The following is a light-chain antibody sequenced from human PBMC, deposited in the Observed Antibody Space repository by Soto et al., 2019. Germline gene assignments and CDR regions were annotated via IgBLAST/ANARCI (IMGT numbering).Light chain of an antibody. V-gene: IGLV1-40*01. CDR1: SSNIGAGYD. CDR3: AVWDDSLNGSVA. CDR2: GIS. Sequence: QAVVTRPSSVSGAPGQRVTIPCTGSSSNIGAGYDVHWPQPLPGTVPKLLIYGISNRPSGVPDRFSGSKSGTSASLAISGLRSEDEADYYCAVWDDSLNGSVAFGGGTKLTVL. J-gene: IGLJ2*01.